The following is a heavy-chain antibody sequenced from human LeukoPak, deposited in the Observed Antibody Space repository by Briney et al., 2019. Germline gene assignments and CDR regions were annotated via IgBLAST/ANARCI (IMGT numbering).Heavy chain of an antibody. V-gene: IGHV3-30*04. Sequence: GGSLRLSCAASGFSFSSYAMHWVRQAPGKGLELVAVISYDGSSEYYPDSVKGRFTISRDNSKNTLYLQMNSLRAEDTAVYYCARDSSGSYNWFDPWGQGTLVTVSS. J-gene: IGHJ5*02. CDR1: GFSFSSYA. CDR2: ISYDGSSE. CDR3: ARDSSGSYNWFDP. D-gene: IGHD6-19*01.